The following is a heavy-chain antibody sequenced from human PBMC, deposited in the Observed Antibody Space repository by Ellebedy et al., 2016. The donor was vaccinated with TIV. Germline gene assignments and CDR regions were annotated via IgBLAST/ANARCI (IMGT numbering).Heavy chain of an antibody. J-gene: IGHJ4*02. CDR3: ARDLAPGYSYGFDY. Sequence: GESLKISCAASGFTFSSYAMHWVRQAPGKGLEWVSYIRGRSETIYYADSVKGRFTISRDNSKNTLYLQMNSLRAEDTAVYYCARDLAPGYSYGFDYWGQGTLVTVSS. D-gene: IGHD5-18*01. V-gene: IGHV3-48*01. CDR2: IRGRSETI. CDR1: GFTFSSYA.